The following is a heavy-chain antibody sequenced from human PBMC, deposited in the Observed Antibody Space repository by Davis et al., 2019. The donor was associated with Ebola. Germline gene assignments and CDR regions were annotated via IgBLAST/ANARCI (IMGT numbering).Heavy chain of an antibody. J-gene: IGHJ4*02. CDR2: ISGSGGST. V-gene: IGHV3-23*01. CDR3: AKTSDYGDPFNDY. Sequence: GESLIISCASSGFSFSSYAMSWVRQSPGKGLEWVSAISGSGGSTYYADSVKGRFTISRDNSKNTLYLQMNSLRAEDTAVYYCAKTSDYGDPFNDYWGQGTLVTVSS. CDR1: GFSFSSYA. D-gene: IGHD4-17*01.